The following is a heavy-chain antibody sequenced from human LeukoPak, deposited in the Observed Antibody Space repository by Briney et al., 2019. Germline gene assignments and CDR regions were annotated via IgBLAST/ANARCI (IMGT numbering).Heavy chain of an antibody. V-gene: IGHV4-34*01. D-gene: IGHD2-15*01. J-gene: IGHJ4*02. CDR1: GGSFSGYY. CDR2: INHSGST. Sequence: KPSETLSLTCAVYGGSFSGYYWSWIRQPPGKGLEWIGEINHSGSTNYNPSLKSRVTISVDTSKNQSSLKLSSVTAADTAVYYCARAYCSGGSCYSYDYWGQGTLVTVSS. CDR3: ARAYCSGGSCYSYDY.